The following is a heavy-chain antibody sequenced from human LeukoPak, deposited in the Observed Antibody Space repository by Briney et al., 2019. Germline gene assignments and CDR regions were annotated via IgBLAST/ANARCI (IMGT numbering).Heavy chain of an antibody. CDR1: GGSISSYY. CDR3: ASTYYDFWSGYYTGNPDAFVI. CDR2: IYTSGST. Sequence: SETLSLTCTVSGGSISSYYWSWIRQPAGKGLEWIGRIYTSGSTNYNPSLKSRVTMSVDTSKNQFSLKLSSVTAADTAVYYCASTYYDFWSGYYTGNPDAFVIWGQGTMVTVSS. J-gene: IGHJ3*02. V-gene: IGHV4-4*07. D-gene: IGHD3-3*01.